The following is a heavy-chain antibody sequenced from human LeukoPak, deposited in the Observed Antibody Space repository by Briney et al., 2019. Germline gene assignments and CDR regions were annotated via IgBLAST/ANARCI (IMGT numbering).Heavy chain of an antibody. Sequence: ASVKVSCKASGYTFTGCYMHWVRQAPGQGLEWMGWINPNGGDTKYAQKFQGRVTMTRDTSISTAYMELSRLRSDDTAVYYCATQRGSYLWGTDFDYWGQGTLVTVSS. D-gene: IGHD3-16*01. CDR3: ATQRGSYLWGTDFDY. J-gene: IGHJ4*02. CDR2: INPNGGDT. V-gene: IGHV1-2*02. CDR1: GYTFTGCY.